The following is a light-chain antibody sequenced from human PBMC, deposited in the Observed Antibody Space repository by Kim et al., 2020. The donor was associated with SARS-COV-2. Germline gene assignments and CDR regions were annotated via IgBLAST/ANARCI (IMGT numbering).Light chain of an antibody. CDR3: AAWDDSLSGYV. CDR2: NLN. Sequence: QLVLTQPPSASGTPGQRVTISCSGSSSNIGSNYVYWYQQLPGTAPKLLIYNLNQRPSGVPDRFSGSRSGTSASLTISGLRSEDEADYSCAAWDDSLSGYVFGTGTKVTVL. J-gene: IGLJ1*01. CDR1: SSNIGSNY. V-gene: IGLV1-47*02.